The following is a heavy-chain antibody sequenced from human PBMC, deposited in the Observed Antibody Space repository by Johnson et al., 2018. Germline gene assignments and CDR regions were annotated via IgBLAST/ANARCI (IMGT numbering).Heavy chain of an antibody. CDR2: ISYDGSNK. CDR3: AKDLWQLVKPDV. Sequence: QVQLVQSGGGVVQPGRSLRLSCAASGFTFSSYGMHWVRQAPGKGLEWVAVISYDGSNKYYADSVKGRFTISRDNSKNTLYLQMNSLGAEDTDVYYCAKDLWQLVKPDVWGKGTTVTVSS. J-gene: IGHJ6*04. V-gene: IGHV3-30*18. D-gene: IGHD6-13*01. CDR1: GFTFSSYG.